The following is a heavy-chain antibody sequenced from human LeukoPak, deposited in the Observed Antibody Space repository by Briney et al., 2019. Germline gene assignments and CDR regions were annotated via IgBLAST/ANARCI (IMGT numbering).Heavy chain of an antibody. V-gene: IGHV3-48*01. CDR3: ARFIAAPYYFDY. CDR1: GFIFSSYS. J-gene: IGHJ4*02. D-gene: IGHD6-13*01. Sequence: PGGSLRLSCAASGFIFSSYSTNWVRQAPGKGLEWVSYISSSSSTMYYAASVKGRFSISRDNAQNSLYLQMNSLRAEDTAVYYCARFIAAPYYFDYWGRGTLVTVSS. CDR2: ISSSSSTM.